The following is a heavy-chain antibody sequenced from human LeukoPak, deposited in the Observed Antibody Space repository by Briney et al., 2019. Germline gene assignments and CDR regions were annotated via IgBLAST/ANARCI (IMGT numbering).Heavy chain of an antibody. CDR3: ARDTRGGYDLGVY. D-gene: IGHD5-12*01. J-gene: IGHJ4*02. V-gene: IGHV3-21*01. Sequence: GGSLRLSCAASGFTFSSYSMNWVRQAPGKGLEWVSSISSSSSYIYYADSVKGRFTISRDNAKNSVYLQMDSLRAEDTAVYYCARDTRGGYDLGVYWGQGTLVTVSS. CDR1: GFTFSSYS. CDR2: ISSSSSYI.